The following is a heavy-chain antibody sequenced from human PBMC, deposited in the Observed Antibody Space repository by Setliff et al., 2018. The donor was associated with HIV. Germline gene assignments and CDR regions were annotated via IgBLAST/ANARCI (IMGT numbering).Heavy chain of an antibody. CDR2: INYSGST. Sequence: SETLSLTCVVYGGSFSDYYWTWIRQPPEKGLEWIGKINYSGSTDYNSSLRSRVTISVDTSKNQISLKLTSVTAADTAIYYCAGVTYSGRGENYFDWWGQG. CDR3: AGVTYSGRGENYFDW. J-gene: IGHJ4*02. D-gene: IGHD5-12*01. V-gene: IGHV4-34*01. CDR1: GGSFSDYY.